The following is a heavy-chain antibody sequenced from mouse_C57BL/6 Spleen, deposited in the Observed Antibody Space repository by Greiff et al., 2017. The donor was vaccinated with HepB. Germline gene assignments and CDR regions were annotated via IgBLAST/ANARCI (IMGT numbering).Heavy chain of an antibody. CDR1: GYTFTSYW. Sequence: QVQLQQPGAELVRPGSSVKLSCKASGYTFTSYWMHWVKQRPIQGLEWIGNIDPSDSETHYNQKFKDKATLTVDKSSSTAYMQRSSLTSEDSAVYYCGRWDGYDEDFDYWGKGTTLTVSS. CDR2: IDPSDSET. D-gene: IGHD2-2*01. CDR3: GRWDGYDEDFDY. V-gene: IGHV1-52*01. J-gene: IGHJ2*01.